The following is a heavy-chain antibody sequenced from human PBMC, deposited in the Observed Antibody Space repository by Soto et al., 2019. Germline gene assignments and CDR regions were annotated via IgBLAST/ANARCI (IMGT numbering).Heavy chain of an antibody. CDR1: GGSVSSGSYY. J-gene: IGHJ5*02. CDR2: IYYSGST. V-gene: IGHV4-61*01. Sequence: SSETLSLTCTVSGGSVSSGSYYWSWIRQPPGKGLEWIGYIYYSGSTNYNPSLKSRVTISVDTSKNQFSLKLSSVTAADTAVYYXARETYRSGGSCKNWFDPWGQGTLVTVSS. D-gene: IGHD2-15*01. CDR3: ARETYRSGGSCKNWFDP.